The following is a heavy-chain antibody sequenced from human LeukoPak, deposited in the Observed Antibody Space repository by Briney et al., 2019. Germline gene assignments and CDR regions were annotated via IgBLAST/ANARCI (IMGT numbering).Heavy chain of an antibody. D-gene: IGHD1-20*01. J-gene: IGHJ6*02. CDR3: AKDRPYNWNDQYYYGMDV. Sequence: PGGSLRLSCAASGFPFSSYAMTWVRQAPGKGLEWVSSISGDGAATYHADSVKGRFTISRDNSKNTLYLQMNSLRAEDTAVYYCAKDRPYNWNDQYYYGMDVWGQGTTVTVSS. CDR2: ISGDGAAT. V-gene: IGHV3-23*01. CDR1: GFPFSSYA.